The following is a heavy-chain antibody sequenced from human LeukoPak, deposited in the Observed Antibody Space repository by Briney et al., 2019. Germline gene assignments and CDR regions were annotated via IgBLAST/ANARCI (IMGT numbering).Heavy chain of an antibody. CDR1: GGSISSGGYY. J-gene: IGHJ3*02. CDR3: ARASGITGTTVAFDI. V-gene: IGHV4-30-2*01. D-gene: IGHD1-7*01. Sequence: SQTLSLTCTVSGGSISSGGYYWSWIRQPPGKGLGWIGYIYHSGSTYYNPSLKSRVTISVDRSKNQFSLKLSSVTAADTAVYYCARASGITGTTVAFDIWGQGTMVTVSS. CDR2: IYHSGST.